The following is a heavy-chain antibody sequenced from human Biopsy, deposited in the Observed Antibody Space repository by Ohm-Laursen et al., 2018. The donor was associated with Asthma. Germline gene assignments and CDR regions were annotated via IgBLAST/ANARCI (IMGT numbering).Heavy chain of an antibody. D-gene: IGHD5-24*01. J-gene: IGHJ4*02. CDR2: IYHSGST. CDR3: ARVKDGYNFDY. V-gene: IGHV4-30-2*01. CDR1: GGSISSGGYS. Sequence: TLSLTCAVSGGSISSGGYSCRCIRQPPGKGLEWIGDIYHSGSTYYNPCLKIRVTISVDRSKNQFSLKLSSVTAADTAVYYCARVKDGYNFDYWGQGTLVTVSS.